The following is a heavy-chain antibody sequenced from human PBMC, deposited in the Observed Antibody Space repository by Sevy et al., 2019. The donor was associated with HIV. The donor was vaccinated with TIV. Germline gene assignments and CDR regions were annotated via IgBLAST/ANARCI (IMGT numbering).Heavy chain of an antibody. J-gene: IGHJ4*02. Sequence: SETLSLTCTVSGGSFSSYYWSWIRQPPGKGLEWIGYIYYNGSTNSNPSLRGRATISAHTSKNQLSLKLKSATTADTAMYYCARGKVLFDYWSQGTLVTVSS. CDR1: GGSFSSYY. CDR2: IYYNGST. CDR3: ARGKVLFDY. V-gene: IGHV4-59*01. D-gene: IGHD3-10*01.